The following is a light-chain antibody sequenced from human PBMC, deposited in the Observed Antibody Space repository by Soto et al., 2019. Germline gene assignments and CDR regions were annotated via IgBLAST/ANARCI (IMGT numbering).Light chain of an antibody. Sequence: DLQLTQSPSFLSASVGDRITITCRASQGISSSLAWFQQQAGKAPNLLIYAASTLQRGVPSRFSGIGSETEFPLTISSQQPEDFATDYCQQSNSYPLTVGGGTKVEIK. CDR1: QGISSS. J-gene: IGKJ4*01. CDR3: QQSNSYPLT. CDR2: AAS. V-gene: IGKV1-9*01.